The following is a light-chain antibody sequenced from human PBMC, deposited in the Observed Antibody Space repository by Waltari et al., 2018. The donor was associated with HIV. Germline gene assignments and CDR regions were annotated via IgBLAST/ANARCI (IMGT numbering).Light chain of an antibody. CDR3: QSYDSSLGGSV. V-gene: IGLV1-40*01. J-gene: IGLJ3*02. CDR1: SSNIGAGYY. CDR2: FNN. Sequence: PSVSGAPGQRVSISCTGSSSNIGAGYYVHWYLQLPGTAPKLLIYFNNNRPSGVPDRFSGSKSGTSASLAITGLQPEDEADYYCQSYDSSLGGSVFGGGTQLTVL.